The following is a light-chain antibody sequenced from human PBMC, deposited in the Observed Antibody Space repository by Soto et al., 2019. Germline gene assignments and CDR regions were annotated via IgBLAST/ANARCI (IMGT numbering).Light chain of an antibody. CDR3: SSYVVQKDLV. V-gene: IGLV2-8*01. Sequence: QSALTQPPSASGSPGQSVTISCTGTSSDVGAYNYVSWYQQHPGKAPKLMIYEVNKRPSGVPDRFSGSKSGNTASLTVSGLQAEDEADYSCSSYVVQKDLVFGGGTKLTVL. J-gene: IGLJ2*01. CDR1: SSDVGAYNY. CDR2: EVN.